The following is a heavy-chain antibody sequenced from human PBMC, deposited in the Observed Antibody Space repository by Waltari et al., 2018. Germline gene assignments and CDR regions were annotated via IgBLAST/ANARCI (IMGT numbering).Heavy chain of an antibody. CDR3: AHGYSSGWPDY. J-gene: IGHJ4*02. V-gene: IGHV2-5*02. CDR1: GFSLSTSGVG. Sequence: QITLKESGPTLVKPTQTLTLTCTFSGFSLSTSGVGVGWIRQTPGKALEWLALIYWDDDKRYRPSMRGRLTITKDTSKNQVVLTMTNMDPVDTATYYCAHGYSSGWPDYWGQGTLVTVAS. CDR2: IYWDDDK. D-gene: IGHD6-19*01.